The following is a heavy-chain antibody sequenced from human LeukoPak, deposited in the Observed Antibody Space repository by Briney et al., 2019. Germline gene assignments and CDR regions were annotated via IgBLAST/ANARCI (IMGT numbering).Heavy chain of an antibody. CDR3: ARADLGWELLRV. J-gene: IGHJ3*01. V-gene: IGHV1-2*06. CDR1: GYSFTAHY. D-gene: IGHD1-26*01. CDR2: SNPDNVGT. Sequence: ASVKVSCKASGYSFTAHYMHWIRQAPGQGLEWMGQSNPDNVGTKYAPKFQGRVTMTRDTSIATAYMELSSLRSEDTAVYYCARADLGWELLRVWGQGTMVTVSS.